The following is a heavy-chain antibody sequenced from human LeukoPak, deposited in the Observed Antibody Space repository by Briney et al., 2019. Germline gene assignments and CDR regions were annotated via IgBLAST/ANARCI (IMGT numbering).Heavy chain of an antibody. V-gene: IGHV3-30*03. D-gene: IGHD1-1*01. CDR2: ISFDGSIE. J-gene: IGHJ4*02. CDR3: ARWDDYLCLDY. CDR1: GFTFSNYR. Sequence: GGSLRLSCAASGFTFSNYRMHWVRQAPGKGLEWVAFISFDGSIEYYAYSVKGRFTISRDNSKNTLYLQMNSLRVEDTAVYYCARWDDYLCLDYWGQGTLVTVSS.